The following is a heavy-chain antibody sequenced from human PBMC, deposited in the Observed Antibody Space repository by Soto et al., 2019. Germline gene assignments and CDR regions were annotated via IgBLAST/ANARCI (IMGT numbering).Heavy chain of an antibody. CDR1: GASISGFY. Sequence: PSETLALTCTASGASISGFYWSWIRKSAGKGLEWIGRIYATGTTDYNPSLKSRVMMSVDTSKKQLSLKFRSVTAADTAVYYCVRDGTKTLRDWFDPWGQGISVTVSS. CDR2: IYATGTT. CDR3: VRDGTKTLRDWFDP. V-gene: IGHV4-4*07. D-gene: IGHD1-1*01. J-gene: IGHJ5*02.